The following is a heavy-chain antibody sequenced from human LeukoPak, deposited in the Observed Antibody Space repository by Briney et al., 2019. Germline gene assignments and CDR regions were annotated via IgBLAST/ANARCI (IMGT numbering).Heavy chain of an antibody. Sequence: GGSLRLSCAASGFTFSDYYMSWIRQAPGKGLEWVSYISSSGSTIYYADSVKGRFTNSRDNAKNSLYLQMNSLRAEDTAVYYCARLHGADLHAFDIWGQGTMVTVSS. CDR1: GFTFSDYY. J-gene: IGHJ3*02. CDR2: ISSSGSTI. CDR3: ARLHGADLHAFDI. D-gene: IGHD4/OR15-4a*01. V-gene: IGHV3-11*01.